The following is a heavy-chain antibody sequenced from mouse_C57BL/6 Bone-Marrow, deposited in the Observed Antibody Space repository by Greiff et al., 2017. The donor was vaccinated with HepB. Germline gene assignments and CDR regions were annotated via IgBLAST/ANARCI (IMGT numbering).Heavy chain of an antibody. Sequence: EVKLVESGGGLVQPGGSMKLSCVASGFTFSNYWMNWVRQSPEKGLEWVAQIRLKSDNYATHYAESVKGRFTISRDDSKSSVYLQMNNLRAEDTGIYYCTVSITTVVAHMDYWGQGTSVTVSS. V-gene: IGHV6-3*01. J-gene: IGHJ4*01. D-gene: IGHD1-1*01. CDR1: GFTFSNYW. CDR2: IRLKSDNYAT. CDR3: TVSITTVVAHMDY.